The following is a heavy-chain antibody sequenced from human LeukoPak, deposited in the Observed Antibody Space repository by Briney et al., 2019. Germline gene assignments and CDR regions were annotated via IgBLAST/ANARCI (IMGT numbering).Heavy chain of an antibody. CDR3: AELGITMIRGV. J-gene: IGHJ6*04. Sequence: TGGSLRLSCAASGFTVSSYEMNWVRQAPGKGLEWVSYISSSGSTIYYADSVKGRFTISRDNAKNSLYLQMNSLRAEDTAVYYCAELGITMIRGVWGKGTTVTISS. V-gene: IGHV3-48*03. D-gene: IGHD3-22*01. CDR2: ISSSGSTI. CDR1: GFTVSSYE.